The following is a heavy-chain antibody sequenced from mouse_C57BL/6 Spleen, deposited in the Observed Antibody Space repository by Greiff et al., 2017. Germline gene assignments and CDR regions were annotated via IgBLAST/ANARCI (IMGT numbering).Heavy chain of an antibody. D-gene: IGHD2-1*01. V-gene: IGHV5-17*01. Sequence: VQLKESGGGLVKPGGSLKLSCAASGFTFSDYGMHWVRQAPEKGLEWVAYISSGSSTIYYADTVKGRFTIARDNAKNTLFLQMTSLRSEDTAMYYCASDYGNRCFDYWGQGTTLTVSS. CDR3: ASDYGNRCFDY. CDR1: GFTFSDYG. J-gene: IGHJ2*01. CDR2: ISSGSSTI.